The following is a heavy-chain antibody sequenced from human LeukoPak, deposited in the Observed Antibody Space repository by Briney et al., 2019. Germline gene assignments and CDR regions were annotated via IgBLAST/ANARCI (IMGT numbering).Heavy chain of an antibody. CDR1: GYTLTAYY. D-gene: IGHD3-3*01. Sequence: ASVKVSCKASGYTLTAYYLHWVRQAPGQGLEWMGWINPSSGGTNYEQNFQGRVTMTGDTSISTAYMELSSLTSDDTAVYYCARDWGSYDFWSGYRHAFDIWGQGTMVTVSS. CDR2: INPSSGGT. V-gene: IGHV1-2*02. CDR3: ARDWGSYDFWSGYRHAFDI. J-gene: IGHJ3*02.